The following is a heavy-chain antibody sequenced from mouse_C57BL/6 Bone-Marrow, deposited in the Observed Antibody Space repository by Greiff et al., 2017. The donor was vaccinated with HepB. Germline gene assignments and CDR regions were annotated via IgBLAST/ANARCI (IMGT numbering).Heavy chain of an antibody. J-gene: IGHJ2*01. V-gene: IGHV1-22*01. Sequence: VQLKQSGPELVKPGASVKMSCKASGYTFTDYNMHWVKQSHGKSLEWIGYINPNNGGTSYNQKFKGKATLTGNKSSSTAYMELRSLTSEDSAVYYCFPSYYSNRGYFDYWGQGPTLTVSS. CDR2: INPNNGGT. CDR1: GYTFTDYN. CDR3: FPSYYSNRGYFDY. D-gene: IGHD2-5*01.